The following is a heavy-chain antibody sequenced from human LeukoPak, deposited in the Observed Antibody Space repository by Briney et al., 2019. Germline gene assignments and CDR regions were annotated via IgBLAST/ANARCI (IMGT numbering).Heavy chain of an antibody. CDR2: ISGSGGST. J-gene: IGHJ4*02. Sequence: GGSLRLSCAASGFTFSSYAMSWVRQAPGKGLEWVSAISGSGGSTYYADSVKGRFTISRDNSKNTLYLQMNSLRAGDTAVYYCAKGYYYDSSPTFDYWGQGTLVTVSS. D-gene: IGHD3-22*01. V-gene: IGHV3-23*01. CDR1: GFTFSSYA. CDR3: AKGYYYDSSPTFDY.